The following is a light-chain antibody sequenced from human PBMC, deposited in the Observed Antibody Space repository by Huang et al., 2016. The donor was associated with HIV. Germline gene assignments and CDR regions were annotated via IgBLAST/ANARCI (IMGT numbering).Light chain of an antibody. CDR3: QQLNTYPVT. CDR1: QGISSY. CDR2: AAS. J-gene: IGKJ4*01. V-gene: IGKV1-9*01. Sequence: IQLTQSPSSLSASIGDRVTITCRASQGISSYLAGYQQKPGKAPKLLIYAASTLQSGVPSRFSGSGSGTDFTLIISSLQPEDFATYYCQQLNTYPVTFGGGTKVEIK.